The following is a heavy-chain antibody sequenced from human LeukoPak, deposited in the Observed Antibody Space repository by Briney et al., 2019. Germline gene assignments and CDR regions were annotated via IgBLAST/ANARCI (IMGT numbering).Heavy chain of an antibody. J-gene: IGHJ4*02. Sequence: GGSLRRSCTASGFTFSSLAMTWVRQAPGKGLEWVSTIRSNGDTTYNADSVKGRFTISRDNSKNTLYLELNSLRVEDTATFYCAKGQELDDGVFDSWGQGTMVTVSS. CDR2: IRSNGDTT. CDR3: AKGQELDDGVFDS. D-gene: IGHD1-1*01. V-gene: IGHV3-23*01. CDR1: GFTFSSLA.